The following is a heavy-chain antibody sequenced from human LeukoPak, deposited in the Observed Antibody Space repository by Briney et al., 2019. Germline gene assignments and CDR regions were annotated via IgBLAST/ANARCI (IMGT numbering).Heavy chain of an antibody. J-gene: IGHJ4*02. CDR1: GGSISSSSYY. CDR3: ARDPDNIEGANFHY. D-gene: IGHD1-26*01. V-gene: IGHV4-39*02. Sequence: PSETLSLTCTVSGGSISSSSYYWVWIRQPPGKGLEWIGSIYYSGITYYNPSLKSRVSISVDTSKSQFSLKVTSVTAADTAVYYCARDPDNIEGANFHYWGRGTLVTVSS. CDR2: IYYSGIT.